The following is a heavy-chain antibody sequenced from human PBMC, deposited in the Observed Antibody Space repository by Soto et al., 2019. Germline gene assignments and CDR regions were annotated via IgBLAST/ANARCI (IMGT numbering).Heavy chain of an antibody. D-gene: IGHD4-17*01. CDR2: IYSGGST. J-gene: IGHJ6*02. CDR3: ASDLDYGEFRVFYYGMDV. V-gene: IGHV3-53*02. Sequence: EVQLVETGGGLIQPGGSLRLSCAASGFTVSSNYMSWVRQAPGKGLEWVSVIYSGGSTYYADSVKGRFTISRDNSKNTLYLQMNSLRAEDTAVYYCASDLDYGEFRVFYYGMDVWGQGTTVTVSS. CDR1: GFTVSSNY.